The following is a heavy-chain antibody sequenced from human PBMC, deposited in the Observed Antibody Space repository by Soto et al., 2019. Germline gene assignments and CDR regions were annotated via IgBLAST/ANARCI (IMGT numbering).Heavy chain of an antibody. Sequence: PGESLKISCKGSGYSFTSYWISWVRQMPGKGLEWMGRIDPSDSYTNYSPSFQGHVTISADKSISTAYLQWSSLKASDTAMYYCARHIDYYDSSGYSHGFDYWGQGTLVTVSS. V-gene: IGHV5-10-1*01. CDR1: GYSFTSYW. J-gene: IGHJ4*02. D-gene: IGHD3-22*01. CDR3: ARHIDYYDSSGYSHGFDY. CDR2: IDPSDSYT.